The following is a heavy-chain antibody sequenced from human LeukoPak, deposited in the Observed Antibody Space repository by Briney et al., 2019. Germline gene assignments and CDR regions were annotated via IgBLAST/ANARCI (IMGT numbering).Heavy chain of an antibody. D-gene: IGHD4-17*01. CDR3: AKDPLPSAVTTRTEPDY. V-gene: IGHV3-23*01. J-gene: IGHJ4*02. CDR1: GFTFSSYA. CDR2: ISGSGSST. Sequence: PGGSLRLSCAASGFTFSSYAMSWVRQAPGKGLEWVSVISGSGSSTNYADSVKGRFTISRDNSKNTLYLQMNSLRAEDTVVYYCAKDPLPSAVTTRTEPDYWGQGTLVTVSS.